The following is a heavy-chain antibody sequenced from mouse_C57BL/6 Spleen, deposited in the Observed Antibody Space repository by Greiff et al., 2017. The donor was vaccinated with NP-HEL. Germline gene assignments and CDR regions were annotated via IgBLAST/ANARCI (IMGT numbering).Heavy chain of an antibody. V-gene: IGHV1-15*01. J-gene: IGHJ1*03. D-gene: IGHD1-1*01. CDR1: GYTFTDYE. Sequence: QVQLQQSGAELVRPGASVTLSCKASGYTFTDYEMHWVKQTPVHGLEWIGAIDPETGGTAYNQKFKGKAILTADKSSSTAYMELRSLTSEDSAVYYCTITTVVPRYFDVWGTGTTVTVSS. CDR2: IDPETGGT. CDR3: TITTVVPRYFDV.